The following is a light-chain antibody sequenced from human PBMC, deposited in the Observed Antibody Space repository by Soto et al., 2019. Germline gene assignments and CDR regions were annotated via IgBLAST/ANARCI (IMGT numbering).Light chain of an antibody. CDR2: DVS. CDR3: SSYTTSNTRQIV. V-gene: IGLV2-14*03. J-gene: IGLJ1*01. CDR1: SSDVGGYNY. Sequence: QSALTQPASVSGSPGQSITISCTGTSSDVGGYNYVSWYQHHPGKAPKLIIYDVSNRPSGVSIRFSASKSDNTASLTISGLQPEDEADYHFSSYTTSNTRQIVFGTGTKLTVL.